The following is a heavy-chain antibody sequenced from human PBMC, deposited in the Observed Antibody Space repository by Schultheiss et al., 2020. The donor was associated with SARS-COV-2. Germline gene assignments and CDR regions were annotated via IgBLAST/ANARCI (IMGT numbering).Heavy chain of an antibody. CDR3: ARGPIVVVPAAMPPFDP. V-gene: IGHV4-61*05. Sequence: SETLSLTCTVSGGSISSSSYYWSWIRQPPGKGLEWIGYIYYSGSTNYNPSLRSRVTISVDTSKNQFSLKLSSVTAADTAVYYCARGPIVVVPAAMPPFDPWGQGTLVTVSS. J-gene: IGHJ5*02. CDR1: GGSISSSSYY. D-gene: IGHD2-2*01. CDR2: IYYSGST.